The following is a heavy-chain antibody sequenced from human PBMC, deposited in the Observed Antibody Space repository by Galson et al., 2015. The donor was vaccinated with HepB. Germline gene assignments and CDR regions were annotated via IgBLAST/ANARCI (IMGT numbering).Heavy chain of an antibody. V-gene: IGHV3-23*01. Sequence: SLRLSCAASGFTFSSYAMSWVRQAPGKGLEWVSAISGSGGSTYYADSVKGRFTISRDNSKNTLYLQMNSLRAEDTAVYYCATQPAYDSSGYYNYFDYWGQGTLVTVSS. CDR3: ATQPAYDSSGYYNYFDY. CDR1: GFTFSSYA. J-gene: IGHJ4*02. D-gene: IGHD3-22*01. CDR2: ISGSGGST.